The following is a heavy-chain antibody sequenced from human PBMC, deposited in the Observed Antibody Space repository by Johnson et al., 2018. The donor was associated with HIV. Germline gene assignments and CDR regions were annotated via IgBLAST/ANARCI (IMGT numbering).Heavy chain of an antibody. D-gene: IGHD6-6*01. CDR1: GFTFSSYG. CDR2: IWHDGSNK. Sequence: QVQLVESGGGVVQPGRSLRLSCAASGFTFSSYGMHWVRQAPGKGLEWVAVIWHDGSNKYYADSVKGRFTISRDNSKNTLYLQMNRLRAEDTAVYYCAKEARRPAFDIWGQGTMVTVSS. CDR3: AKEARRPAFDI. V-gene: IGHV3-33*06. J-gene: IGHJ3*02.